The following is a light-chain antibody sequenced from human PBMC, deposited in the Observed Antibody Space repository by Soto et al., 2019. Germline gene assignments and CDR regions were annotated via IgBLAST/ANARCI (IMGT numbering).Light chain of an antibody. CDR3: QSYDSSLSGYV. V-gene: IGLV1-40*01. CDR1: SSNIGAGYD. J-gene: IGLJ1*01. Sequence: QAVVTQPPSVSGAPGQRVTISCTGSSSNIGAGYDVHGYQQLPGTAPKLLIYDNNNRPSGVPDRFSGSKSGTSASLAITGLQAEDEADYYCQSYDSSLSGYVFGTWTKLTV. CDR2: DNN.